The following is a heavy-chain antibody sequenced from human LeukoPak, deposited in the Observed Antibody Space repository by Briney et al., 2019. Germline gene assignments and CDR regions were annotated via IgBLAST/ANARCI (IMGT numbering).Heavy chain of an antibody. CDR3: ARTLFGGYFDY. CDR1: GGTFSSYA. Sequence: ASVKLSCKASGGTFSSYAISWVRQAPGQGLEWMGGIIPIFGTANYAQKFQGRVTITTDESTSTAYMELSSLRSEDTAVYYCARTLFGGYFDYWGQGTLVTVSS. D-gene: IGHD2-21*01. J-gene: IGHJ4*02. V-gene: IGHV1-69*05. CDR2: IIPIFGTA.